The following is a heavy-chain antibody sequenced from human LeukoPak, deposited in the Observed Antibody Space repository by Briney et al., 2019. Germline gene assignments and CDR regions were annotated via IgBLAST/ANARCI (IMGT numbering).Heavy chain of an antibody. Sequence: PSQTLSLTCTVSGASFSSGDQYWNWIRQPPGKGLEWIGEINHSGSTNYNPSLKSRVTISVDTSKNQFSLKLSSVTAAGTAVYYCARGRGQWLVHDKATFDYWGQGTLVTVSS. V-gene: IGHV4-34*01. CDR3: ARGRGQWLVHDKATFDY. CDR1: GASFSSGDQY. J-gene: IGHJ4*02. D-gene: IGHD6-19*01. CDR2: INHSGST.